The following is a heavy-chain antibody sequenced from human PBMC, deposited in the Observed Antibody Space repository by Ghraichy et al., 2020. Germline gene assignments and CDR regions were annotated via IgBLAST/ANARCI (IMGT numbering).Heavy chain of an antibody. CDR3: SSGDTFDI. J-gene: IGHJ3*02. CDR1: GLIFGSYW. CDR2: INQDGREK. V-gene: IGHV3-7*03. D-gene: IGHD3-10*01. Sequence: LSLTCAASGLIFGSYWMTWVRQAPGKGLEWVANINQDGREKYYVGSVRGRFTISRDNAKNSLYLQMNNLSAEDTAVYYCSSGDTFDIWGRGTMVTVSS.